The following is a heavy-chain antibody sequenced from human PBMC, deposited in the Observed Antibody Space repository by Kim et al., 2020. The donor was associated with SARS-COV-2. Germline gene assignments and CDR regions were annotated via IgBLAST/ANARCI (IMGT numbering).Heavy chain of an antibody. Sequence: GESLKISCEASGYRFTNYYINWVRQMPGKGLEWMGRIDPSDSFTNYSPSFQGHVTISADKSINTAYLQWSSLKASDTAIYYCARQNIMGASYMVYYGMDVWGQGTRVTLSS. CDR1: GYRFTNYY. CDR2: IDPSDSFT. D-gene: IGHD1-26*01. J-gene: IGHJ6*01. V-gene: IGHV5-10-1*01. CDR3: ARQNIMGASYMVYYGMDV.